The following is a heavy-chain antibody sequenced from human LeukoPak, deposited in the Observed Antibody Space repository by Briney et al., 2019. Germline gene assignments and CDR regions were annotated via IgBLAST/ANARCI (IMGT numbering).Heavy chain of an antibody. CDR1: GYTFTGYY. CDR2: INPNNGDT. CDR3: VRDLSGITTTSRGDDY. J-gene: IGHJ4*02. V-gene: IGHV1-2*06. Sequence: ASVKVSCKACGYTFTGYYMYWVRQAPGQGLEWMGRINPNNGDTNYAQKFQGRVTMTRDTSINIAYMELSRLRSDDTAMYYCVRDLSGITTTSRGDDYWGQGTLVTVSS. D-gene: IGHD1-20*01.